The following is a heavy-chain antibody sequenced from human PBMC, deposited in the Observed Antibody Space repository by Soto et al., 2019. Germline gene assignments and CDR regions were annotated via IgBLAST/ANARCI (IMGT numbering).Heavy chain of an antibody. CDR2: IIPIFGTA. CDR1: GGTFSSYA. CDR3: ASGGYSGPPRFRACYYYGMDV. Sequence: SVKVSCKASGGTFSSYAISWVRQAPGQGLEWMGGIIPIFGTANYAQKFQGRVTITADKSTSTAYMELSSLRSEDTAVYYCASGGYSGPPRFRACYYYGMDVWGQGTTVTVSS. V-gene: IGHV1-69*06. J-gene: IGHJ6*02. D-gene: IGHD5-12*01.